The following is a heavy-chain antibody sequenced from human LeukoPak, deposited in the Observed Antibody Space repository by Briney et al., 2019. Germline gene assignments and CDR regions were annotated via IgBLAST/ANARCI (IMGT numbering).Heavy chain of an antibody. D-gene: IGHD2-2*01. V-gene: IGHV3-11*03. CDR3: AKMEGDCGTTSCYVDY. J-gene: IGHJ4*02. CDR2: ISSSSSYT. Sequence: GGSLRLSCAASGFTFSDYYMSWIRQAPGKGLEWLSYISSSSSYTNYADSVEGRFTISRDNAKKSLYLQMNSLRAEDTAVYYCAKMEGDCGTTSCYVDYWGQGTLVTVSS. CDR1: GFTFSDYY.